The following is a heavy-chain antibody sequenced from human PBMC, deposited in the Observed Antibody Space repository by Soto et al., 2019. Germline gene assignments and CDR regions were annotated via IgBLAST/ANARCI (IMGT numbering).Heavy chain of an antibody. CDR1: GGSISSGGYY. Sequence: QVQLQESGPGLVKPSQTLSLTCTVSGGSISSGGYYWSWIRQHPGKGLEWIGYIYYSGSTYYNPSPQSRVTLSADTSKNQFSLKLSSVTAADTAVYYCAGVRGVNWFDPWGQGTLVTVSS. D-gene: IGHD3-10*01. J-gene: IGHJ5*02. V-gene: IGHV4-31*03. CDR2: IYYSGST. CDR3: AGVRGVNWFDP.